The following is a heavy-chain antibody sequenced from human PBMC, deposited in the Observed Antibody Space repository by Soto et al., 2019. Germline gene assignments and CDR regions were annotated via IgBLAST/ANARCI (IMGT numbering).Heavy chain of an antibody. V-gene: IGHV2-5*02. Sequence: QITLKESGPTLVKPTQTLTLTCTFSGFSLSTSGVGVGWIRQPPGKALEWLALIYWDDDKRYSPSLKSRLTITKDTSKNQVVPPMTNMDPVDTATYYCAHRASSGWPWRKSEYFQHWGQGTLVTVSS. CDR2: IYWDDDK. CDR1: GFSLSTSGVG. CDR3: AHRASSGWPWRKSEYFQH. J-gene: IGHJ1*01. D-gene: IGHD6-19*01.